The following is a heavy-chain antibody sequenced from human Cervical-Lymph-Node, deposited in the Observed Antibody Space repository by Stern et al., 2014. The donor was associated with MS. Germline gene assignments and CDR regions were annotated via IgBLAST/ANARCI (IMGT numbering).Heavy chain of an antibody. J-gene: IGHJ3*02. CDR1: GGSISSSNW. CDR3: ARELPDLNAFDI. D-gene: IGHD1-14*01. Sequence: QVQLQESGPGLVKPSGTLSLTCAVSGGSISSSNWWSWVRQSPGKGLEWMGEIYHSGGTKYSPSFESRVIISVDKSKNQFSLKLSYVTAADTAVYYCARELPDLNAFDIWGQGTMVTVSS. V-gene: IGHV4-4*02. CDR2: IYHSGGT.